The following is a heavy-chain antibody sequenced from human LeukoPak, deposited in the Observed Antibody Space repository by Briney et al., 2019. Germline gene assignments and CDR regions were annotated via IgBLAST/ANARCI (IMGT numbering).Heavy chain of an antibody. CDR3: AKAVGSISWSFDY. J-gene: IGHJ4*02. CDR1: GFTFSTYG. Sequence: GGSLRLSCEASGFTFSTYGMHWVRQAPGKGLEWVALISYDGSDKNYADSVKGRFTISRDNSKSTLYLQMDSLRGDDAAVYYCAKAVGSISWSFDYWGQGTLVTVSS. V-gene: IGHV3-30*18. CDR2: ISYDGSDK. D-gene: IGHD6-13*01.